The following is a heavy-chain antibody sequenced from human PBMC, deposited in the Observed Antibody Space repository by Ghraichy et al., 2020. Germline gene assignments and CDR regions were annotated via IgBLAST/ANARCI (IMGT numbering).Heavy chain of an antibody. CDR1: GFIFRRYW. J-gene: IGHJ4*02. CDR3: AREGGGDGYNLDY. CDR2: IKEDGVEK. V-gene: IGHV3-7*01. Sequence: GESLNISCAASGFIFRRYWMSWVRQAPGKGLEWVANIKEDGVEKYYGDSVKGRFTISRDNAKNSLYLQVSSLRVEDTAVYYCAREGGGDGYNLDYWGQGTLVTVSS. D-gene: IGHD5-24*01.